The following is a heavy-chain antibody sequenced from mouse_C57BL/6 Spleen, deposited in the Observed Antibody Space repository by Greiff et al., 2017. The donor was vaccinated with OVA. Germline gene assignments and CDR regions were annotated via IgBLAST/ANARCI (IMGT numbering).Heavy chain of an antibody. J-gene: IGHJ3*01. CDR2: IDPSDSYT. V-gene: IGHV1-69*01. CDR3: ARGGQRRPAWFAY. Sequence: QVQLQQPGAELVMPGASVKLSCKASGYTFTSYWMHWVKQRPGQGLEWIGEIDPSDSYTNYNQKFKGKSTLTVDKSSSAAYMQLSSLTSEDSAVYYCARGGQRRPAWFAYWGQGTLVTVSA. D-gene: IGHD3-2*02. CDR1: GYTFTSYW.